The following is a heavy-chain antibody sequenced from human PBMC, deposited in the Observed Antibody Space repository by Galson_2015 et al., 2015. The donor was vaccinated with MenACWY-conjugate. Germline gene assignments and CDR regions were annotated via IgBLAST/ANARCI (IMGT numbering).Heavy chain of an antibody. V-gene: IGHV3-48*04. CDR2: ISSTSSTI. CDR1: GFTFSSYS. D-gene: IGHD4-17*01. J-gene: IGHJ4*02. Sequence: SLRLSCAASGFTFSSYSMNWVRQAPGKGLEWVSYISSTSSTISYADSVKGRFTISRDSAKNSLYLQMNSLRAEDTAVYFCARDLYGDYAIDYWGQGTLVTISS. CDR3: ARDLYGDYAIDY.